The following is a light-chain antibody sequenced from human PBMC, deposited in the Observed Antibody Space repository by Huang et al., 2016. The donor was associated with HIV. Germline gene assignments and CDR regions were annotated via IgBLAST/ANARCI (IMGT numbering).Light chain of an antibody. V-gene: IGKV3-20*01. Sequence: EIVLTQSPGTLSVSPGERVTLPCRASQSLTSNYLAWYQQNPGQAPRLLIDGASSRATGIPDRFSGSGSGTDFTLTISRLEPEDCAVYYCQQYGNSPITFGPGTKVDIK. CDR2: GAS. J-gene: IGKJ3*01. CDR1: QSLTSNY. CDR3: QQYGNSPIT.